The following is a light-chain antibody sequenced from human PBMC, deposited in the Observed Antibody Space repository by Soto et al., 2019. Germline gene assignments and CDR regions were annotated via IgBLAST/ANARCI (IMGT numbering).Light chain of an antibody. J-gene: IGKJ1*01. V-gene: IGKV1-5*03. CDR1: QSISSS. Sequence: IHITQSPSTLCPSVGDRDTITYRASQSISSSLAWYQQKPGKAPNLLMYMVSSIESGVPSRFSGSGSGTEFTLTISSLEPEDFATYYCQQLNNYPRTFGQGTKVDIK. CDR3: QQLNNYPRT. CDR2: MVS.